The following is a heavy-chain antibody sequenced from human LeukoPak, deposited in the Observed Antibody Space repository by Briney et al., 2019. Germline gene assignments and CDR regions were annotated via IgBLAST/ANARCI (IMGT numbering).Heavy chain of an antibody. CDR3: ARVDASSLAVHY. Sequence: GASVKVSCKTSGYTFTGYFLNWVRQAPGQGLEWMGRINPNSGGTNCGQKFQDRVTLTRDTSIATAYMGLTGLTSDDTAVYYCARVDASSLAVHYWGQGTLVTVSS. J-gene: IGHJ4*02. CDR1: GYTFTGYF. CDR2: INPNSGGT. D-gene: IGHD6-19*01. V-gene: IGHV1-2*02.